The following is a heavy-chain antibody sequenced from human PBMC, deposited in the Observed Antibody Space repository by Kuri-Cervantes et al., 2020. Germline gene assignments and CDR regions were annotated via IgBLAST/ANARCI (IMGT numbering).Heavy chain of an antibody. Sequence: ASVKVSCKASGYTFTGYYMHWVRQAPGQGLEWMGWINPNSGGTNYAQKFQGRVTMTRDTSISTAYMELSSLRAEDTAVYYCARVTPYCSSTSCYLGWFGEFGIRDDGMDVWGQGTTVTVSS. CDR2: INPNSGGT. D-gene: IGHD2-2*01. CDR1: GYTFTGYY. J-gene: IGHJ6*02. CDR3: ARVTPYCSSTSCYLGWFGEFGIRDDGMDV. V-gene: IGHV1-2*02.